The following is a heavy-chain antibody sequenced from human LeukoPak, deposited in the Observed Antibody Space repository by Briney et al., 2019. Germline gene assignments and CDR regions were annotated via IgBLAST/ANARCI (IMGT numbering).Heavy chain of an antibody. V-gene: IGHV3-74*01. CDR3: AREGDGYNTDY. CDR1: GFTFSSYW. J-gene: IGHJ4*02. CDR2: IYSDGSST. D-gene: IGHD5-24*01. Sequence: QPGGSLRLSCAASGFTFSSYWMHWVRQAPGKGLVWVSRIYSDGSSTSYADSVKGRFTISRDNAKNTLYLQMNSLRAEDTAVYYCAREGDGYNTDYWGQGTLVTVSS.